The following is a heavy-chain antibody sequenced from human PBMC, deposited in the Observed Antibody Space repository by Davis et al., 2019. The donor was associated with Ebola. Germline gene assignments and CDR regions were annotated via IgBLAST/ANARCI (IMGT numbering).Heavy chain of an antibody. Sequence: PGGSLRLSCAASGFSFSRYWMHWVRQAPGEGLVWVSDINPDGSATRYADSVKGRFTISRDNAKNTLYFQMDSLRAEDTAVYYCVRDCTSDTCFGDYWGQGTLVTVPS. D-gene: IGHD2-8*02. CDR3: VRDCTSDTCFGDY. CDR1: GFSFSRYW. V-gene: IGHV3-74*01. J-gene: IGHJ4*02. CDR2: INPDGSAT.